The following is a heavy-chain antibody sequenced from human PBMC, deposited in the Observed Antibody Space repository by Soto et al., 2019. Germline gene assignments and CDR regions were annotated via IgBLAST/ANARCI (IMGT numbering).Heavy chain of an antibody. V-gene: IGHV5-51*01. D-gene: IGHD3-22*01. Sequence: EVQLVQSGAEVKKPGESLKISCKGSGYSFTSYWIGWVRQMPGKGLEWMGIIYPGDSDTRSSPSFQGQVTISADKSIGTAFLQWSSLKAADTAMYYCARLCDSSGYGMDVWGQGTTVTVSS. CDR3: ARLCDSSGYGMDV. CDR2: IYPGDSDT. CDR1: GYSFTSYW. J-gene: IGHJ6*02.